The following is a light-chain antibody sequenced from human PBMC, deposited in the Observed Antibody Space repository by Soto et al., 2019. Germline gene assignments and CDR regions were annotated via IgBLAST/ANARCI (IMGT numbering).Light chain of an antibody. V-gene: IGKV1-5*03. J-gene: IGKJ2*01. Sequence: DIQLTQSPSTLSASVGDRVTITCRASQSINAWLAWYQQKPGQAPNLLIYKASTLESGVPSRFSGSGSGTEFTLTVSSLQPDDFATYYCQQSHSTPYTFGQGTKLEIK. CDR3: QQSHSTPYT. CDR2: KAS. CDR1: QSINAW.